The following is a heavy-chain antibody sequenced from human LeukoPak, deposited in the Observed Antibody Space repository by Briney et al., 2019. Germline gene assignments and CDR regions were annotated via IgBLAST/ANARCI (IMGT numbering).Heavy chain of an antibody. CDR1: GYSFTSYW. CDR2: IYPGDSDT. D-gene: IGHD2-21*02. V-gene: IGHV5-51*01. Sequence: GESLKISCKGSGYSFTSYWIGWVRQMPGRGLEWMGIIYPGDSDTRYSSSFQGQVTISADKSISTAYLQWSSLKASDTAMYYCATNVVVTAADAFDIWGQGTMVTVSS. J-gene: IGHJ3*02. CDR3: ATNVVVTAADAFDI.